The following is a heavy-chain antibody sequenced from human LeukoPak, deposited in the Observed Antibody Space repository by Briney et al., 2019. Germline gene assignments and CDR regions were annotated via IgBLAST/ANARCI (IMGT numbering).Heavy chain of an antibody. Sequence: GESLKLSCAASGFTFSDYSMNWVRQAPGKGLEWVSYIDGSGDTIYYADSVKGRFTISRDNAKNSLDLQMNSLRDEDTAVYYCSRRFDCWGQGTLVTVSS. V-gene: IGHV3-48*02. CDR1: GFTFSDYS. CDR3: SRRFDC. J-gene: IGHJ4*02. CDR2: IDGSGDTI.